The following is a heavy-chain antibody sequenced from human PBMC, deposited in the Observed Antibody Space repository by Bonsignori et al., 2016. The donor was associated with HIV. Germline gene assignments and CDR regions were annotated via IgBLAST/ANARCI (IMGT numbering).Heavy chain of an antibody. Sequence: SETLSLTCAVYGGSFSFYNWNWVRQPPGKGLEWIGEINHSGRTNYNPSLKSRATMSLDTSKNQFSLKVNSMTAADTAVYYCARVPLSYCSGDCQNDYWGQGTLVTVSS. D-gene: IGHD2-21*01. V-gene: IGHV4-34*01. CDR3: ARVPLSYCSGDCQNDY. CDR1: GGSFSFYN. CDR2: INHSGRT. J-gene: IGHJ4*02.